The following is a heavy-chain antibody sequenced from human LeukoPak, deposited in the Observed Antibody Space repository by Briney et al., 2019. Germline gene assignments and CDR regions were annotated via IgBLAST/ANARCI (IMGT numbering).Heavy chain of an antibody. D-gene: IGHD2/OR15-2a*01. Sequence: GSLRLSCAASGFTFSSYWMSWVRQAPGKGLEWVANIKQDGSEKYYVDSVKGRFTISRDNAKNSLYLQMNSLRAEDTAVYYCARDRRRGYYYMDVWGKGTTVTVSS. CDR2: IKQDGSEK. CDR1: GFTFSSYW. CDR3: ARDRRRGYYYMDV. J-gene: IGHJ6*03. V-gene: IGHV3-7*01.